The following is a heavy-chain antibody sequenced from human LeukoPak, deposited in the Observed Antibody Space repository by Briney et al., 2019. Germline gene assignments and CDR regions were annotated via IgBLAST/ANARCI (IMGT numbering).Heavy chain of an antibody. V-gene: IGHV3-43D*03. CDR3: AKGDRGVRWPYCTNGVCYTGGYMDV. J-gene: IGHJ6*03. CDR1: GFTFDDYA. D-gene: IGHD2-8*01. CDR2: ISWDGGST. Sequence: GGSLRLSCAASGFTFDDYAMHWVRQAPGKGLEWVSLISWDGGSTYYADSVKGRFTISRDNSKNSLYLQMNSLRAEDTALYYCAKGDRGVRWPYCTNGVCYTGGYMDVWGKGTTVTVSS.